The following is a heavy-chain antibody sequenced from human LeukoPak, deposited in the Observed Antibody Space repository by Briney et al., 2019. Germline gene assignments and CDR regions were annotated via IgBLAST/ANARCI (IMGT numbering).Heavy chain of an antibody. CDR1: GFTFSSYA. Sequence: PGGSLRLSCAASGFTFSSYAMSWVRQAPGKGLEWVSAISGSGGSTYYADSVKGRFTISRDNSKNTLYVHMNSLRAEDTAVYYCAKDRGYSSSWYLLDVWGKGTTVTVSS. V-gene: IGHV3-23*01. CDR2: ISGSGGST. J-gene: IGHJ6*04. D-gene: IGHD6-13*01. CDR3: AKDRGYSSSWYLLDV.